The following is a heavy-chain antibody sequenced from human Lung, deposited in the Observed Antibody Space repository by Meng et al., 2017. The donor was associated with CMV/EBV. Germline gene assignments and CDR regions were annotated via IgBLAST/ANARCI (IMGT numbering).Heavy chain of an antibody. Sequence: LXXTVSGGSISSDTDYWTWIRQYPGKGLEWIGCIYFSGSTAYNPSLKSRLTISVDTSKNQFSLRLNSVTAADTAVYFCAREWSGYFHYWGQGTLVTVSS. J-gene: IGHJ4*02. CDR1: GGSISSDTDY. D-gene: IGHD2-15*01. CDR2: IYFSGST. CDR3: AREWSGYFHY. V-gene: IGHV4-31*02.